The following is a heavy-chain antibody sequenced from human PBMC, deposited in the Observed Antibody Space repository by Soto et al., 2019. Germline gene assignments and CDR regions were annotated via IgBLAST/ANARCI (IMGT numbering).Heavy chain of an antibody. D-gene: IGHD3-16*01. J-gene: IGHJ3*01. CDR3: ARDYYDGSASYGIEF. CDR2: INPKSGGA. Sequence: QVHLVQSGAEVKKPGASVKVSCKASGYTFTGYYIHWVRQAPGQGLEWMGWINPKSGGANIAQKFQASVTMTRDTSISTTYMELSNLRSNDAAVYYCARDYYDGSASYGIEFWGQGTMVTVAS. V-gene: IGHV1-2*04. CDR1: GYTFTGYY.